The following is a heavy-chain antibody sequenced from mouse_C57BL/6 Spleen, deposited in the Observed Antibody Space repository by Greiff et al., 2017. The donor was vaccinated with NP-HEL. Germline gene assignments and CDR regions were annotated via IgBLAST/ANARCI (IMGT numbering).Heavy chain of an antibody. V-gene: IGHV5-6*01. J-gene: IGHJ4*01. D-gene: IGHD1-1*01. CDR2: ISSGGSYT. Sequence: EVQLVESGGDLVKPGGSLKLSCAASGFTFSSYGMSWVRQTPDKRLEWVATISSGGSYTYYPDSVKGRFTISRDNAKNTLYLQMSSLKSEDTAMYYCARQIVADAMDYWGQGTSVTVSS. CDR3: ARQIVADAMDY. CDR1: GFTFSSYG.